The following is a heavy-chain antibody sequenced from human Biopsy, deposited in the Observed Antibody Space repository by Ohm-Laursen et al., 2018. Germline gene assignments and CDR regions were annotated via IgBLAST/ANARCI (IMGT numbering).Heavy chain of an antibody. V-gene: IGHV4-59*12. J-gene: IGHJ3*01. CDR1: GGSLSGYF. CDR3: ARHFYDNFGPTPFDAFDL. Sequence: SQTLSLTCTVSGGSLSGYFWSWIRQPPGKGLEWIGYINDNGNTNYNPSLKSRVTISVDTSMNQFSLKLKSVTAADTALYFCARHFYDNFGPTPFDAFDLWGQGTLVTVSA. CDR2: INDNGNT. D-gene: IGHD3-22*01.